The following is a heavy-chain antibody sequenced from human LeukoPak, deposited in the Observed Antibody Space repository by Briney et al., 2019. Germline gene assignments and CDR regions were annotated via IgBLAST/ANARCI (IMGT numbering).Heavy chain of an antibody. J-gene: IGHJ6*03. Sequence: GGSLRLSCAASGFTLSSYLMHWVRQAPGTGPVWVSYIDNDGTHTAYADSVRGRFTVSRDNAKNTLYLQMNSLRAEDTAVYYCARGVTRAAAGNDFYYYMDVWGKGTTVTVSS. CDR1: GFTLSSYL. CDR3: ARGVTRAAAGNDFYYYMDV. CDR2: IDNDGTHT. V-gene: IGHV3-74*01. D-gene: IGHD6-13*01.